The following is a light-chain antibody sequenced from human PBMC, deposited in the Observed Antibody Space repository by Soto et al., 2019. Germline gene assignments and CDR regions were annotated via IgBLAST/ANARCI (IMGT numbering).Light chain of an antibody. V-gene: IGLV2-23*01. Sequence: QSALTQPASVSGSPGQSITISCTGTSSDVGNYNLVSWYQQHPGKAPQLMIYEGSKRPSGVSNRFSGSKSGNTASLTISGLQAEDEADYYCCSYAGSSTVIFGGGTQLTVL. CDR2: EGS. CDR3: CSYAGSSTVI. CDR1: SSDVGNYNL. J-gene: IGLJ2*01.